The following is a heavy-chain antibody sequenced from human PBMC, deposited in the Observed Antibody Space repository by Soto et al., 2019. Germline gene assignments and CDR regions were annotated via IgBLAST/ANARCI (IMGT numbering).Heavy chain of an antibody. J-gene: IGHJ5*01. CDR2: ISYDGSNQ. D-gene: IGHD3-10*01. V-gene: IGHV3-30*18. CDR1: GFIFSSYG. CDR3: ANLGIYYGSGSFYGLDS. Sequence: QVQLVESGGGVVQPGRSLRLSCAASGFIFSSYGMHWVRQAPGKGLEWVAVISYDGSNQYYADSVKGRFTISRDSSRNTVYLQMNSLRAEDTAVYHCANLGIYYGSGSFYGLDSWGQGTLVTVSS.